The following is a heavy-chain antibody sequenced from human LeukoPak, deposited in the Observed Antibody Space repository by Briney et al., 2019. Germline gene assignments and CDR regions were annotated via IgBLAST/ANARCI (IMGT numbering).Heavy chain of an antibody. J-gene: IGHJ5*02. CDR1: GGSFSGYY. Sequence: PSETLSLTCAVYGGSFSGYYWSWIRQPPGKGLEWIGEINHSGSTNYNPSLKSRVTISVDTSKNQFSLKLSSVTAADTAVYYCARQILLYGDGLDPWGQGTLVTVSS. D-gene: IGHD4-17*01. V-gene: IGHV4-34*01. CDR3: ARQILLYGDGLDP. CDR2: INHSGST.